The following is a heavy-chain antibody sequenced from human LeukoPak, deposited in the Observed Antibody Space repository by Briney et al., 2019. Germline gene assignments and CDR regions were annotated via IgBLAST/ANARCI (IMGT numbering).Heavy chain of an antibody. J-gene: IGHJ5*02. V-gene: IGHV4-4*07. D-gene: IGHD6-19*01. Sequence: PSETLSLTCTVSGGSISSYYWSWIRQPAGKGLEWIGRIYTSGSTNYNPSLKSRVTMSVDTSKNQFSLKLSSVTAADTAVYYCARDTGVAGWNYNWFDHWGQGTLLTVSS. CDR2: IYTSGST. CDR3: ARDTGVAGWNYNWFDH. CDR1: GGSISSYY.